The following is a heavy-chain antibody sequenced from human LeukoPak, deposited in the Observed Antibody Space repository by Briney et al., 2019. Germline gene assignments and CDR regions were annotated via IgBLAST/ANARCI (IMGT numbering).Heavy chain of an antibody. D-gene: IGHD3-10*01. J-gene: IGHJ4*02. Sequence: PGGSLRLSCAASGFTFSSYAMHWVRQAPGKGLEWVAVISFDGSNKYYADSVKGRFTISRDNSKNTLYLQMNSLRAEDTAVYYCANGPRIDYYGSGDFDYWGQGTLVTVSS. CDR1: GFTFSSYA. V-gene: IGHV3-30-3*01. CDR2: ISFDGSNK. CDR3: ANGPRIDYYGSGDFDY.